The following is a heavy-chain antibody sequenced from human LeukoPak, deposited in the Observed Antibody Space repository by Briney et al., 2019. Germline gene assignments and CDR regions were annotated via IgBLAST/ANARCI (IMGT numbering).Heavy chain of an antibody. D-gene: IGHD2-2*02. V-gene: IGHV3-7*01. CDR3: ARMYCSSVTCYTDAFDM. CDR2: IKEDGSEI. Sequence: GGSLRLSCAASGFTFSTYWMSWVRQAPGKGLEWVANIKEDGSEIYYVDSVKGRFTISRDNAKNSLYLQMSSLRAEDTAIYYCARMYCSSVTCYTDAFDMWGQGTMVIVSS. CDR1: GFTFSTYW. J-gene: IGHJ3*02.